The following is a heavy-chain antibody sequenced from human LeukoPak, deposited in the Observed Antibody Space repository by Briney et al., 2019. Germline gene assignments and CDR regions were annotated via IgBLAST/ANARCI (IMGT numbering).Heavy chain of an antibody. V-gene: IGHV3-53*01. CDR2: IYSGGNT. Sequence: PGGSLRRSSAASGFIVSTNYKGWVRQAPGMGLQWVCVIYSGGNTYYADSVNGRFTISRDNSKNTLYLQMNSLRAEDTAVYYCASSLSRWYGVGYWGQGTLVTVSS. CDR1: GFIVSTNY. D-gene: IGHD6-13*01. CDR3: ASSLSRWYGVGY. J-gene: IGHJ4*02.